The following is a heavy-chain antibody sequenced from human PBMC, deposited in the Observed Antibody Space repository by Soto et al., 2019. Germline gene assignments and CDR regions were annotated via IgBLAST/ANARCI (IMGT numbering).Heavy chain of an antibody. Sequence: SETLSLTCTVSGGSISSYYWSWIRQPPGKGLEWIGYIYYSGSTNYNPSLKSRVTISVDTSKNQFSLKLSSVTAADTAVYYCARGEVVVAAIDYWGQGTLVTVSS. D-gene: IGHD2-15*01. CDR2: IYYSGST. J-gene: IGHJ4*02. CDR3: ARGEVVVAAIDY. CDR1: GGSISSYY. V-gene: IGHV4-59*08.